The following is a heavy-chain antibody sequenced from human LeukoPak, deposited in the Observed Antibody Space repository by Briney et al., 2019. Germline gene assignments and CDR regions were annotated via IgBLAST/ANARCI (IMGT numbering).Heavy chain of an antibody. CDR1: GGSISSSSYY. CDR3: ARGDNWNDGYFDY. D-gene: IGHD1-1*01. V-gene: IGHV4-39*07. Sequence: SETLSLTCTVSGGSISSSSYYWGWIRQPPGKGLEWIGSIYYSGSTNYNPSLKSRVTMSVDTSKNQFSLKLSSVTAADTAVYYCARGDNWNDGYFDYWGQGTLVTVSS. J-gene: IGHJ4*02. CDR2: IYYSGST.